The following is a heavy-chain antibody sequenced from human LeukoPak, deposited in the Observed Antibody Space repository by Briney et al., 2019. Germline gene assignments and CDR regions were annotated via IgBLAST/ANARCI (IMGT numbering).Heavy chain of an antibody. CDR3: AAGAARPDYFDY. CDR1: GGSFSGYY. Sequence: SETLSLTCAVYGGSFSGYYWSWIRQPPGKGLEWIGEINHSGSTNYNPSLKSRVTISVDTSKNQFSLNLSSVTTADTAVYYCAAGAARPDYFDYWGQGTLVTVSS. V-gene: IGHV4-34*01. J-gene: IGHJ4*02. CDR2: INHSGST. D-gene: IGHD6-6*01.